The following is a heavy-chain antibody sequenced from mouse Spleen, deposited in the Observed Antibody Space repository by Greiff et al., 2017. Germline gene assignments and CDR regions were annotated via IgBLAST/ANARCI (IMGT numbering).Heavy chain of an antibody. D-gene: IGHD3-1*01. J-gene: IGHJ4*01. Sequence: EVKVVESGGDLVKPGGSLKLSCAASGFTFSSYGMSWVRQTPDKRLEWVATISSGGSYTYYPDSVKGRFTISRDNAKNTLYLQMSSLKSEDTAMYYCARQKGLLAMDYWGQGTSVTVSS. CDR1: GFTFSSYG. V-gene: IGHV5-6*01. CDR3: ARQKGLLAMDY. CDR2: ISSGGSYT.